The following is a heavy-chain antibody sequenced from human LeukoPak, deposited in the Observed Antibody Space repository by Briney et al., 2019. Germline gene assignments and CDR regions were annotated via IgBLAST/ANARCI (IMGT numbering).Heavy chain of an antibody. D-gene: IGHD5-24*01. CDR2: ISSSSSYI. V-gene: IGHV3-21*01. CDR3: ARDLREGDNWFDP. J-gene: IGHJ5*02. CDR1: GFTFSSYS. Sequence: GGSLRLSCAASGFTFSSYSMNWVRQAPGKGLEWVSSISSSSSYIYYADSVKGRFTISRDNAKNSLYLQMNSLRAEDTAVYYCARDLREGDNWFDPLGPGNPGHRLL.